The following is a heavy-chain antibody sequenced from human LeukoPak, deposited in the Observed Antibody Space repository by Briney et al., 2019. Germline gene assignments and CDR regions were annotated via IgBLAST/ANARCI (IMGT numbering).Heavy chain of an antibody. J-gene: IGHJ4*02. V-gene: IGHV3-48*02. CDR1: GFTFSSYS. Sequence: GGSLRLSCAASGFTFSSYSMNWVRQAPGKGLEWVSYISSSSSTIYYADSVKGRFSISRDNAKNSLYLQMNSLRDEDTAVYYCARDPYQLPTYYFDYWGQGTLDTVSS. CDR3: ARDPYQLPTYYFDY. D-gene: IGHD2-2*01. CDR2: ISSSSSTI.